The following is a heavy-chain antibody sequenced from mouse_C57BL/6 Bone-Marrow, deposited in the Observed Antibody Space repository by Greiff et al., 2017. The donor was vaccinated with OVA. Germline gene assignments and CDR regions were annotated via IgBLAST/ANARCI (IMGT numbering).Heavy chain of an antibody. CDR3: ARHYYGSSVAY. Sequence: DVHLVESGGDLVKPGGSLKLSCAASGFTFSSYGMSWVRQTPDKRLEWVATISSGGSYTYYPDSVKWRFTISRDNAKNTLYLQMSSLKSEDTAMYYCARHYYGSSVAYWGQGTLVTVSA. J-gene: IGHJ3*01. D-gene: IGHD1-1*01. CDR2: ISSGGSYT. CDR1: GFTFSSYG. V-gene: IGHV5-6*01.